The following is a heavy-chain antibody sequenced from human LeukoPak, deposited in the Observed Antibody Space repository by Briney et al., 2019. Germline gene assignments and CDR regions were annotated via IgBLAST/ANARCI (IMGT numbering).Heavy chain of an antibody. V-gene: IGHV3-11*04. J-gene: IGHJ3*02. D-gene: IGHD3-10*01. CDR1: GLRFSDYY. Sequence: GGSLRLSCAASGLRFSDYYMSWMRQAPGEGLEWVSYISNSGDTIYYADSVKGRFTISRNNAKNSLYLQINSLRAEDTAVYYCARDGINAFDIWGQGTMVTVSS. CDR3: ARDGINAFDI. CDR2: ISNSGDTI.